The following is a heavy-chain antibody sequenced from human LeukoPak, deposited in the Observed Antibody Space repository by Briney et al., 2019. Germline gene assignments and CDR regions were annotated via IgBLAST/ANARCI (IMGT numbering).Heavy chain of an antibody. Sequence: GGSLRLSCAAPGFTSSSYALNWVRQAPGKGLEWVATVSGSGDRMYHADSVKGRFTISRDNSKNTIYLQMNSLRAEDTALYYCAKAAAAPGFDFWGQGTLVTVSS. J-gene: IGHJ4*02. V-gene: IGHV3-23*01. CDR3: AKAAAAPGFDF. D-gene: IGHD6-13*01. CDR1: GFTSSSYA. CDR2: VSGSGDRM.